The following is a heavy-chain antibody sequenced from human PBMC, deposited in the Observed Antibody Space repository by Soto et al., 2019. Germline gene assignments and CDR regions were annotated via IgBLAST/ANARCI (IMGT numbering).Heavy chain of an antibody. J-gene: IGHJ6*02. V-gene: IGHV1-2*04. CDR2: INPNSGGT. CDR3: AREEGIAAPDLTYYGMDV. CDR1: GFTFTGCY. Sequence: ASVKVSCKASGFTFTGCYMHWVRQAPGQGLEWMGWINPNSGGTNYAQKFQGWVTMTRDTSISTAYMELSRLRSDDTAVYYCAREEGIAAPDLTYYGMDVWGQGTTVTVSS. D-gene: IGHD6-13*01.